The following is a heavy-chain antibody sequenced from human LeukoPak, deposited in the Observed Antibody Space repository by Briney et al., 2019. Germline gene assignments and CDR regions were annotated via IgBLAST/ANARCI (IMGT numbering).Heavy chain of an antibody. J-gene: IGHJ6*02. CDR3: ASLERITIFGVAPGYGMDV. CDR2: ISSSGSII. CDR1: GFSFSSYE. D-gene: IGHD3-3*01. Sequence: PGGSLRLSCAASGFSFSSYEMNWVRQAPGKGLEWVSYISSSGSIIYYADSVKGRFTISRDNAKNSLYLQMNSLRAEDTAVYYCASLERITIFGVAPGYGMDVWGQGTTVTVSS. V-gene: IGHV3-48*03.